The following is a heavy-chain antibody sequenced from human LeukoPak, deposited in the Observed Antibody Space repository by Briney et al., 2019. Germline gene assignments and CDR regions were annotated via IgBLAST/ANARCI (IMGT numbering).Heavy chain of an antibody. CDR2: IYPGDSDT. D-gene: IGHD3-16*02. J-gene: IGHJ4*02. CDR3: VRSRHFMITFGGVIVPYYFDY. Sequence: GESLKISCKGSGYTFTSYWIGWVRQLPGKGLEWMGIIYPGDSDTTYSPSFQGQVTISADKSISTAYLQWNSLRATDTAMYYCVRSRHFMITFGGVIVPYYFDYWGQGALVTVSS. CDR1: GYTFTSYW. V-gene: IGHV5-51*01.